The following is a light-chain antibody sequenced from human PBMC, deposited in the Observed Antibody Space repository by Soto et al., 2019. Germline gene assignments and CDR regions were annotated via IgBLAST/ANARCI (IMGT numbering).Light chain of an antibody. CDR3: NSYTSSSTYV. J-gene: IGLJ1*01. CDR2: DVS. V-gene: IGLV2-14*03. Sequence: QSVLTQPASVSGSPGQSITVSCTGTSSDVGGSDHVNWYQQHPGNAPKLMIFDVSNRPSGASTRFSGSKSGNAASLTISGLQAEDEADHYCNSYTSSSTYVFGTGTKVTVL. CDR1: SSDVGGSDH.